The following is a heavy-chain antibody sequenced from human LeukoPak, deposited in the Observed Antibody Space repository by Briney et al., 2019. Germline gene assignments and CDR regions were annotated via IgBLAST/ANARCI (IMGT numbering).Heavy chain of an antibody. CDR2: INPSGGST. Sequence: ASVKVSCKASGYTFTSYYMHWVRQAPGQGLEWMGIINPSGGSTSYAQKFQGRVTTTRDTSTSTVYMELSSLRSEDTAVYYCARDADYYGSGSYYKIDYWGQGTLVTVSS. V-gene: IGHV1-46*01. D-gene: IGHD3-10*01. J-gene: IGHJ4*02. CDR1: GYTFTSYY. CDR3: ARDADYYGSGSYYKIDY.